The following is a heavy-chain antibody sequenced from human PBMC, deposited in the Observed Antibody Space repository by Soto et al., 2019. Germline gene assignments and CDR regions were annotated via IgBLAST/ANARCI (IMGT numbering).Heavy chain of an antibody. D-gene: IGHD1-7*01. CDR2: ITYSGNT. J-gene: IGHJ4*02. CDR3: ARHALYNWNSPSLDY. CDR1: GGSISSSSYY. V-gene: IGHV4-39*01. Sequence: QLQLQESGPGLVKPSETLSLTCTVSGGSISSSSYYWGWIRQPPGKGLERIGSITYSGNTYYNPSLKSRVTISVDTSKNQFSLKLSSVTAADTAVYYCARHALYNWNSPSLDYWGQGTLVAVSS.